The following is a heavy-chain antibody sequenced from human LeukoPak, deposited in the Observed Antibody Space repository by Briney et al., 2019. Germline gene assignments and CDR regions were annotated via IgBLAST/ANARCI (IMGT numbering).Heavy chain of an antibody. J-gene: IGHJ4*02. V-gene: IGHV1-2*02. CDR3: ARGLRYGSGNVNY. Sequence: ASVKVSCKASGYTFTGYYMHWVRQAPGQGLEWMGWINPNSGGTNYAQKFQGRVTMTRDTSISTAYMELSSLRADDTAVYYCARGLRYGSGNVNYWGQGTLVTVSS. CDR2: INPNSGGT. D-gene: IGHD3-10*01. CDR1: GYTFTGYY.